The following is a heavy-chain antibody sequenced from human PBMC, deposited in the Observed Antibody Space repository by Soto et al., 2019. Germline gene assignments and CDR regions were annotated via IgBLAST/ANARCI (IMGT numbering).Heavy chain of an antibody. J-gene: IGHJ3*02. CDR3: AREEQLASDAFDI. Sequence: EVQLVESGGGLVQPGGSLRLSCAASGFTVSSNYMSWVRQAPGKGLEWVSVIYSGGSTYYADSVKGRFTISRHNSKNTRYLQMNSLRAEDSTVYYCAREEQLASDAFDIWGQGTMVTVSS. D-gene: IGHD6-6*01. CDR2: IYSGGST. V-gene: IGHV3-53*04. CDR1: GFTVSSNY.